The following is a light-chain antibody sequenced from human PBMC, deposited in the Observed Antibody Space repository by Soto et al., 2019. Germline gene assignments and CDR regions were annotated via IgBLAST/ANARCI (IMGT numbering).Light chain of an antibody. V-gene: IGKV2-28*01. CDR3: MQGLQTPRT. CDR2: LTS. Sequence: DILMTQSPLSLTVTPGESASISCRSSQSILHSNGYYYLDWYVQKPGQSPQLLIYLTSTRASGVPDRFSGSGAGTYFTLKISRVEAEDVGIYYGMQGLQTPRTFGGGTKVEI. J-gene: IGKJ4*01. CDR1: QSILHSNGYYY.